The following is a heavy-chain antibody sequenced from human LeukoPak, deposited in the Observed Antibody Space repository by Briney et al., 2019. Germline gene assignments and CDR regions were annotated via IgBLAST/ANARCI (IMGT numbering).Heavy chain of an antibody. CDR1: GYSINNYW. CDR2: IYPADSDI. CDR3: ARQEYCSGGSCYTWFDP. V-gene: IGHV5-51*01. D-gene: IGHD2-15*01. J-gene: IGHJ5*02. Sequence: GESLKIFCKGSGYSINNYWISWVRQMPGKGLEWMGIIYPADSDIRYSPSFQGQVTISADKSISTVYLQWSSLKASDTAMYYCARQEYCSGGSCYTWFDPWGQGTLVTVSS.